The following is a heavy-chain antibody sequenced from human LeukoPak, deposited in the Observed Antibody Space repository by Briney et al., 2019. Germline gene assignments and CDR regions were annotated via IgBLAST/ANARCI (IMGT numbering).Heavy chain of an antibody. CDR2: IYPGDSDT. CDR3: ARLGGTYYVAY. J-gene: IGHJ4*02. V-gene: IGHV5-51*04. Sequence: GESLKISCQGSGYSFTTYWIAWVRQMPGKGLEWMGIIYPGDSDTKYSPSFQGQVTISADRPISTAYLQLNSLRASDTAMYYCARLGGTYYVAYWGQGTLVTVSS. D-gene: IGHD1-26*01. CDR1: GYSFTTYW.